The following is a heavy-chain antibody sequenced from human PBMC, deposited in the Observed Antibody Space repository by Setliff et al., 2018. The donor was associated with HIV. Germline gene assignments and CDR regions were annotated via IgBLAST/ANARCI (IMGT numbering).Heavy chain of an antibody. D-gene: IGHD3-16*01. CDR2: AIPMLGIA. CDR1: GGTFSSYV. V-gene: IGHV1-69*10. J-gene: IGHJ4*02. CDR3: ARSSYYDVNSPFDY. Sequence: ASVKVSCKASGGTFSSYVINWVRQAPGQGLEWMGGAIPMLGIANHVHKFQGRVTITADKSTSTAYMELNSLRSEDTAVYYCARSSYYDVNSPFDYWGQGTRVTV.